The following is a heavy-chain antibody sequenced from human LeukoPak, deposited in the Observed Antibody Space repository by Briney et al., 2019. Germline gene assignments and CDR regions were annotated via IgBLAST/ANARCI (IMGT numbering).Heavy chain of an antibody. CDR2: IYSGGST. D-gene: IGHD5-18*01. V-gene: IGHV3-53*01. CDR3: ARGGGYSYGYIDY. J-gene: IGHJ4*02. Sequence: GGSLRLSCAASGFTVSSNYMSWVRQAPGKGLEWVSVIYSGGSTYYADSMKGRFTISRDNSKNTLYLQMNSLRAEDTAVYYCARGGGYSYGYIDYWGQGTLVTVSS. CDR1: GFTVSSNY.